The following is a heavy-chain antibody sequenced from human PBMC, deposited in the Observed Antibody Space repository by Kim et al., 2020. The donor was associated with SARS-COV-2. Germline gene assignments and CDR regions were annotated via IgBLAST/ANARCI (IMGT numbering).Heavy chain of an antibody. D-gene: IGHD5-18*01. CDR2: VYSGGST. J-gene: IGHJ6*02. CDR1: GFTVSSNY. CDR3: ARDRLLDTAFPSYYYYGMDV. Sequence: GGSLRRSCAASGFTVSSNYMNWVRQAPGKGLEWVSVVYSGGSTNYADSVKGRFTISRDNSKNTLSLQMNSLRAEDTAVYYCARDRLLDTAFPSYYYYGMDVWGQGTTVTVSS. V-gene: IGHV3-66*01.